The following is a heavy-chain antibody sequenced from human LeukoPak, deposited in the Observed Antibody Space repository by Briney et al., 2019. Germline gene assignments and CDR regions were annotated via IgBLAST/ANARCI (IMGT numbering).Heavy chain of an antibody. Sequence: ASVKVSCKASGDTFSSYGISWRRQSPGQGLEWMGWISAHNSATNFAQKFQGRLTMTADTSTTTAYMELRSLTSDDTAIYYCARDSEAISGVVIPSNYWGQGTLVTVSP. CDR3: ARDSEAISGVVIPSNY. CDR1: GDTFSSYG. J-gene: IGHJ4*02. D-gene: IGHD3-3*01. V-gene: IGHV1-18*01. CDR2: ISAHNSAT.